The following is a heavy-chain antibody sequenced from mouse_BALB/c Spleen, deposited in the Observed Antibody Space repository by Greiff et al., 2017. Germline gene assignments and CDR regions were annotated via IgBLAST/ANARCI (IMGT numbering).Heavy chain of an antibody. CDR1: GFTFSSFC. J-gene: IGHJ3*01. D-gene: IGHD4-1*01. Sequence: EVKLQESGGGLVQPGGSRKLSCAASGFTFSSFCMHWVRQAPEKGLEWVAYISSGSSTIYYADTVKGRFTSSRDNPKTTLFLQTTSLRSEDTAMYYWARVELGRGSWFAYWGQGTLVTVSA. CDR2: ISSGSSTI. V-gene: IGHV5-17*02. CDR3: ARVELGRGSWFAY.